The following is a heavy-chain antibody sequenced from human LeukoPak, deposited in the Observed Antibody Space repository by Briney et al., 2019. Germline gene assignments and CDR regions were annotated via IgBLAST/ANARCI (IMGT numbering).Heavy chain of an antibody. J-gene: IGHJ5*02. Sequence: PSETLSLTCTVSGGSISSGGYYWSWIRQHPGKGLEWIGEINHSGSTNYNPSLKSRVTISVDTSKNQFSRKLSSVTAADTAGYYWARADYGDYVGWFAPWGQGTLVTVSS. CDR3: ARADYGDYVGWFAP. CDR1: GGSISSGGYY. D-gene: IGHD4-17*01. V-gene: IGHV4-39*07. CDR2: INHSGST.